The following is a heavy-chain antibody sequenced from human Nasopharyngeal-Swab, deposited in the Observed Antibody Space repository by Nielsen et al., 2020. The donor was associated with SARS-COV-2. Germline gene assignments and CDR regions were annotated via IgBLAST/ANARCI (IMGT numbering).Heavy chain of an antibody. V-gene: IGHV5-51*01. CDR3: ARQGPRRDGYKIDY. D-gene: IGHD5-24*01. CDR2: IYPGDSET. Sequence: ERQMPGKGLEGMGIIYPGDSETRYSPSFQGQVTISADKSISTAYLQWSSLKASDTAMYYCARQGPRRDGYKIDYWGQGTLVTVSS. J-gene: IGHJ4*02.